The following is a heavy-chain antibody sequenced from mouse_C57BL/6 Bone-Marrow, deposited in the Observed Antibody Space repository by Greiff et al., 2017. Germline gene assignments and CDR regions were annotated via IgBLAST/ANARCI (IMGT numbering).Heavy chain of an antibody. CDR3: ATHYYGSSPYYAMDY. J-gene: IGHJ4*01. Sequence: QVHVKQSGPGLVAPSQSLSITCTVSGFSLTSYGVDWVRQPPGKGLEWLGVIWGGGSTNYNSALMSRLSISKDNSKSQVFLKMNSLQTDDTAMYYCATHYYGSSPYYAMDYWGQGTSVTVSS. D-gene: IGHD1-1*01. V-gene: IGHV2-9*01. CDR1: GFSLTSYG. CDR2: IWGGGST.